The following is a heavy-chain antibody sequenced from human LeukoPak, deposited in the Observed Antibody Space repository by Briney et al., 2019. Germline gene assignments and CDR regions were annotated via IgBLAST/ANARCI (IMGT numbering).Heavy chain of an antibody. J-gene: IGHJ4*02. V-gene: IGHV1-2*02. CDR1: GYAFTGYY. CDR2: INPDTGGT. CDR3: ARGGEVCSSTSCYRGHEY. Sequence: ASVKVSCKASGYAFTGYYMHWVRQAPGQGLGWMGWINPDTGGTSYAQRFQGRVTMTRDTSISTAYMELIRLTSDDTAVYYCARGGEVCSSTSCYRGHEYWGQGTLVTVSS. D-gene: IGHD2-2*01.